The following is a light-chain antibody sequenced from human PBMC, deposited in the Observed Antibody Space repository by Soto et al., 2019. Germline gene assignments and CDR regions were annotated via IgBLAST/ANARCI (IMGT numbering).Light chain of an antibody. CDR3: QQYEAVVT. CDR2: GAS. CDR1: QNVGNN. Sequence: EIVMTQSPATLSVSPGERATLSCRASQNVGNNLVWYQQKPGRALRLLIDGASTRATGIPDRFSGSGSGTDFTLTISRLEPEDVAVYYCQQYEAVVTFGQGTKVEI. J-gene: IGKJ1*01. V-gene: IGKV3D-15*01.